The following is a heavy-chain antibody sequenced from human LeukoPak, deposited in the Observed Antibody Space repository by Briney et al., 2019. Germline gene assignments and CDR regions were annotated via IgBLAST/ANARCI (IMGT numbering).Heavy chain of an antibody. Sequence: VASVKVSCKASGGTFSSYAISWVRQAPGQGLEWMGRIIPIFGTANYAQKFQGRVTITTDESTSTAYMELSSLRSEDAAVYYCARDLYCGGDCYSWFDYWGQGTLDTVSS. V-gene: IGHV1-69*05. D-gene: IGHD2-21*02. CDR3: ARDLYCGGDCYSWFDY. CDR1: GGTFSSYA. J-gene: IGHJ4*02. CDR2: IIPIFGTA.